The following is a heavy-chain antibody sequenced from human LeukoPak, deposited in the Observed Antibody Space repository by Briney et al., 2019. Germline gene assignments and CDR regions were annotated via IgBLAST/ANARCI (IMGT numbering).Heavy chain of an antibody. Sequence: PGGSLRLSCAASGFTFSNCAMHWVRQAPGKGLEWVAVIWYEGTNEYYAEAVKGRFTISRDNSKNTLYLQMNSLRAEDSAVYYCARAIVGHTGDYWGQGTLVTVAP. CDR3: ARAIVGHTGDY. V-gene: IGHV3-33*01. CDR2: IWYEGTNE. D-gene: IGHD1-26*01. J-gene: IGHJ4*02. CDR1: GFTFSNCA.